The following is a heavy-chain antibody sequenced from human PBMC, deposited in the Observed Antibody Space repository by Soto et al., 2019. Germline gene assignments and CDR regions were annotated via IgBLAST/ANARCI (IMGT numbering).Heavy chain of an antibody. V-gene: IGHV4-59*01. D-gene: IGHD5-18*01. J-gene: IGHJ4*02. CDR2: IYYSGST. CDR1: GGSISSYY. CDR3: ARDNGYSYGYTLDH. Sequence: SETLSLTCTVSGGSISSYYWSWIRQPPGKGLEWIGYIYYSGSTNYNPALKSRVTISVDTSKNQFSLKLSSVTAADTAVYYCARDNGYSYGYTLDHWGQGTLVTVS.